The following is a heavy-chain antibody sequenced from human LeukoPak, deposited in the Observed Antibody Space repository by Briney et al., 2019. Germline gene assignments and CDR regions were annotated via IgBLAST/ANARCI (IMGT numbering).Heavy chain of an antibody. CDR3: ARVYGSRGYYFAY. J-gene: IGHJ4*02. CDR1: GGSISRYY. Sequence: SGTLSLTFTFSGGSISRYYWIGIRQPPGKGLEWIGYIHYSGSHNYNPSLKSRVTISVDTSKNQFSLTMSSVNAADPAVYYCARVYGSRGYYFAYWGQGTLVTVSS. V-gene: IGHV4-59*01. CDR2: IHYSGSH. D-gene: IGHD3-22*01.